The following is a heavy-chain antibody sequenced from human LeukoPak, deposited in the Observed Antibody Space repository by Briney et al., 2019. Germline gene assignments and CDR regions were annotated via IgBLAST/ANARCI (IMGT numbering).Heavy chain of an antibody. J-gene: IGHJ4*02. CDR1: GFTFSNYW. CDR3: ARKGGTRGPLNY. CDR2: IKQDGSET. V-gene: IGHV3-7*01. Sequence: HPGGSLRLSCAASGFTFSNYWMSWVRQAPGKGLEWVANIKQDGSETYYVDSVKGRFTISRDNAENSLFLQMNSLTAEDTAVYYCARKGGTRGPLNYWGQGTLVTVSS. D-gene: IGHD2-8*01.